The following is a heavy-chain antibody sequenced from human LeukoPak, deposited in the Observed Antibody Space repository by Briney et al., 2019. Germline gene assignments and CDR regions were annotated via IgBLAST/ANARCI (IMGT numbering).Heavy chain of an antibody. Sequence: GGSLRLSCAASGFTFSSYEMNWVRQAPGKGLEWVSYISSSGSTIYYADSVKGRFTISRDNAKNSLYLQMNSLRAEDTAVYYCARDPKEYYDFWSGYYNVGEFDYWGQGTLVTVSS. V-gene: IGHV3-48*03. CDR3: ARDPKEYYDFWSGYYNVGEFDY. J-gene: IGHJ4*02. CDR1: GFTFSSYE. CDR2: ISSSGSTI. D-gene: IGHD3-3*01.